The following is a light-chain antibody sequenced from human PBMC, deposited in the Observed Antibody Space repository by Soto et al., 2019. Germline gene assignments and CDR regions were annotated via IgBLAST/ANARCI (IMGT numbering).Light chain of an antibody. J-gene: IGKJ4*01. CDR2: DAS. Sequence: MTQSPATLSVSPGERATLSCRASQFIGSTLAWYQQNPGEAPRLLMYDASSRATGIPARFSGSGSGTEFALTISSLQSEDFAIYYCQQYNNWPPLTFGGGTKVEIK. CDR3: QQYNNWPPLT. V-gene: IGKV3-15*01. CDR1: QFIGST.